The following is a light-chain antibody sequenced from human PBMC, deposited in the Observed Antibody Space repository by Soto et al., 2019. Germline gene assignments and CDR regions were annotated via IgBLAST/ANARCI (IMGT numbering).Light chain of an antibody. CDR3: QPSYSTQLT. Sequence: QVTTSAASVAAAEGGRRAITWRASQRISSYLNWYQQKQGKAPKLLIYAASSLQSGVPSRFSGSGSWTDSNLTISSLQPEDFASYSCQPSYSTQLTFGGGTKVDIK. J-gene: IGKJ4*01. V-gene: IGKV1-39*01. CDR1: QRISSY. CDR2: AAS.